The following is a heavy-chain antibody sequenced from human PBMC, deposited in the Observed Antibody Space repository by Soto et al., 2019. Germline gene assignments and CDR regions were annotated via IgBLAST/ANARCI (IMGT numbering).Heavy chain of an antibody. J-gene: IGHJ4*02. CDR3: ARHPGYAVPTVYATHYFNY. CDR1: GDSISSNNYY. Sequence: QLQLQESGPGLVKPSETLSLTCSVSGDSISSNNYYCGWIRQPPGKGLEWIGSIHYTGSAHYNPSLTSRVTMSVDTSKSQFSLKLSSVTAADTAVYYCARHPGYAVPTVYATHYFNYWGQGILVTVST. CDR2: IHYTGSA. V-gene: IGHV4-39*01. D-gene: IGHD2-8*01.